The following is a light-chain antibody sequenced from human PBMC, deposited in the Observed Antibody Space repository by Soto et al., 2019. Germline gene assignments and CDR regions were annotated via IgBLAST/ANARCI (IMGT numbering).Light chain of an antibody. V-gene: IGKV1-5*01. CDR2: DAS. J-gene: IGKJ4*02. Sequence: DIQMTQSPSTLSASVGDRVTITCRASQSIGRFLAWYQHQPGKAPKLLIYDASTLESGVPSRFSGTGSGTDFTFFSSRQPHEFFSTYYYQQYYIACTFGRGTKVDFK. CDR1: QSIGRF. CDR3: QQYYIACT.